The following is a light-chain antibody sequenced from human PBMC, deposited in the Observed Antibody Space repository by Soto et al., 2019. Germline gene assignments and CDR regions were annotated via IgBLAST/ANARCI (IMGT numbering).Light chain of an antibody. CDR3: QQYNSYPIT. J-gene: IGKJ5*01. CDR1: QSISRW. Sequence: DIQMTQSPSTLSACVVDRVTITCRASQSISRWLAWSQQKPGKAPNLLIYGASSLESGVPSRFSGSGSGTEFTLTISSLQPDDFATYYCQQYNSYPITFGQGTRLEIK. CDR2: GAS. V-gene: IGKV1-5*01.